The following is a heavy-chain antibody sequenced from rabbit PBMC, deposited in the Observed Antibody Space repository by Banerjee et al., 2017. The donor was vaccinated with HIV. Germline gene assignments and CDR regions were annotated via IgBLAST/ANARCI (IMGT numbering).Heavy chain of an antibody. CDR2: IYAGSSGST. CDR3: ARDGEYVSSSGYYEYYFNL. D-gene: IGHD1-1*01. CDR1: GFSFSSIYY. V-gene: IGHV1S45*01. J-gene: IGHJ4*01. Sequence: QEQLEESGGDLVKPGASLTLTCTASGFSFSSIYYMCWVRQAPGKGLEWIACIYAGSSGSTYYASWAKGRFTISKTSSTTVTLQMTSLTAADTATYFCARDGEYVSSSGYYEYYFNLWGPGTLVTVS.